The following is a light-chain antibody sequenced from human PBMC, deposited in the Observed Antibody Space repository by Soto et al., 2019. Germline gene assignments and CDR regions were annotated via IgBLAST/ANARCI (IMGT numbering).Light chain of an antibody. CDR2: SNN. CDR3: AAWDDSLNGL. J-gene: IGLJ2*01. V-gene: IGLV1-44*01. Sequence: QSVLNQPPSASGTPGQRVTISCSGSSSNIGCNTVNWYQQLPGTAPKLLIYSNNQRPSGVPDRFSGSKSGTSASLAISGLQSEDEADYYCAAWDDSLNGLFGGGTKLTVL. CDR1: SSNIGCNT.